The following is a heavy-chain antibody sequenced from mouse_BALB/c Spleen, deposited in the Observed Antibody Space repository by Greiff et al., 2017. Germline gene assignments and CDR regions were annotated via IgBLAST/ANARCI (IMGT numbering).Heavy chain of an antibody. D-gene: IGHD1-2*01. CDR3: ARKLITTATYYAMDY. CDR1: GDSITSGY. CDR2: ISYSGST. Sequence: EVKLMESGPSLVKPSQTLSLTCSVTGDSITSGYWNWIRKFPGNKLEYMGYISYSGSTYYNPSLKSRISITRDTSKNQYYLQLNSVTTEDTATYYCARKLITTATYYAMDYWGQGTSVTVSS. V-gene: IGHV3-8*02. J-gene: IGHJ4*01.